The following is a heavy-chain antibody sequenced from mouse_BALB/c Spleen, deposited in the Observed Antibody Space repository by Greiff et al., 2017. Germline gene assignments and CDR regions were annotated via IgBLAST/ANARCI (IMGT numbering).Heavy chain of an antibody. CDR1: GYTFSSYW. CDR3: ARGGGNAY. J-gene: IGHJ3*01. CDR2: ILPGSGST. V-gene: IGHV1-9*01. D-gene: IGHD2-1*01. Sequence: QVQLQQSGAELMKPGASVKISCKATGYTFSSYWIEWVKQRPGHGLEWIGEILPGSGSTNYNEKFKGKATFTADTSSNTAYMQLSSLTSEDSAVYCCARGGGNAYWGQGTLVTVSA.